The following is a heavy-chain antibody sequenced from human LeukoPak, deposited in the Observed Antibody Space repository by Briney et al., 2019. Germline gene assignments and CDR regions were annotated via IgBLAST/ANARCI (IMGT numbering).Heavy chain of an antibody. V-gene: IGHV3-66*01. J-gene: IGHJ4*02. CDR3: ARSVPRNYDSSGYYFY. CDR1: GFTFSSNY. CDR2: IYSGGST. D-gene: IGHD3-22*01. Sequence: GGSLRLSCAASGFTFSSNYMSGVREAPGKGGEGVSVIYSGGSTYYADSVKCRFTISRDNSKNTLYLQMNSLRAEDTAVYYCARSVPRNYDSSGYYFYWGQGTLVTVSS.